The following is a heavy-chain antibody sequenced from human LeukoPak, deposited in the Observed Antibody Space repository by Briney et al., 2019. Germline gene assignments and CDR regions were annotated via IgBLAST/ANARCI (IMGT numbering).Heavy chain of an antibody. Sequence: GGSLRLSCAASGFTFNNYAMSWVRQAPGKGLEWVSAISGSGDRTYHADSVKGRFTISRDNSKSTLYLQMNTLRADDTAVYYCARDRGGHDFDYWGQGTLVTVPS. CDR2: ISGSGDRT. CDR1: GFTFNNYA. D-gene: IGHD3-16*01. J-gene: IGHJ4*02. V-gene: IGHV3-23*01. CDR3: ARDRGGHDFDY.